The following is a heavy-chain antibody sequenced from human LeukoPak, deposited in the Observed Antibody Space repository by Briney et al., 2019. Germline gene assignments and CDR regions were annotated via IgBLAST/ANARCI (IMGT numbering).Heavy chain of an antibody. J-gene: IGHJ4*02. V-gene: IGHV3-74*01. CDR3: AKRGVVIRVILVGFHKEAYYFDS. Sequence: SGGSLRLSCAVSGFTFDTYLMDWVRQAPGKGPVWVSRIDGDGGNPSYADSVKGRFTISRDNPKNTLYLQMNSLRAEDTAVYFCAKRGVVIRVILVGFHKEAYYFDSWGQGALVTVSS. CDR2: IDGDGGNP. D-gene: IGHD3-22*01. CDR1: GFTFDTYL.